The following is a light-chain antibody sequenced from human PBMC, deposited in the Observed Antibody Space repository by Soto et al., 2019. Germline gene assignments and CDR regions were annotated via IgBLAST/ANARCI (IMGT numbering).Light chain of an antibody. Sequence: EIVMTQSPATLSVSPGERATLSCRASQSVSSNLAWYQQNPGQAPRLRIYGASTRAPGIPARFSGSGSGTDFTLTISSLQSEDFAVYYCQQYKNWLPLTFGGGTKVHIK. J-gene: IGKJ4*01. CDR2: GAS. CDR1: QSVSSN. CDR3: QQYKNWLPLT. V-gene: IGKV3-15*01.